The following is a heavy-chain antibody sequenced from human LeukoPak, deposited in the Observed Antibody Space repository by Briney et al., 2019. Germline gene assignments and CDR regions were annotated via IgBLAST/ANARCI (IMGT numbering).Heavy chain of an antibody. Sequence: GRSLRLSCAASGFTFSSYAMHWVRQAPGKGLERVAVISYDGSNKYYADSVKGRFTISRDNSKNTLYLQMNSLRAEDTAVYYCARDFDYWGQGTLVTVSS. CDR2: ISYDGSNK. CDR1: GFTFSSYA. J-gene: IGHJ4*02. CDR3: ARDFDY. V-gene: IGHV3-30-3*01.